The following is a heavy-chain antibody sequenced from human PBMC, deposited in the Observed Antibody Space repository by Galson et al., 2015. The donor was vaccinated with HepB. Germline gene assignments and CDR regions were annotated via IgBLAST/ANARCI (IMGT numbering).Heavy chain of an antibody. J-gene: IGHJ4*02. CDR2: IYTGGST. CDR3: ATAAGWFGELSGSNDY. Sequence: SLRLSCAASGFTVSSNYMTWVRQAPGKGLEWVSVIYTGGSTYYADSVKGRFTISRDNSKNTVYLQMNSLRAEDTAVYYCATAAGWFGELSGSNDYWGQGTLVTVSS. V-gene: IGHV3-53*01. D-gene: IGHD3-10*01. CDR1: GFTVSSNY.